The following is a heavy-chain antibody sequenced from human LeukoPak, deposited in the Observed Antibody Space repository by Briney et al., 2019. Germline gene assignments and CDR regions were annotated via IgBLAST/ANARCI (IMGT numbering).Heavy chain of an antibody. J-gene: IGHJ6*03. CDR2: INWNGGST. CDR1: GFTFDDYG. CDR3: ASASCYTIRGSCLGYYMDV. V-gene: IGHV3-20*04. D-gene: IGHD2-2*02. Sequence: RPGGSLRLSCAASGFTFDDYGMSWVRQAAGKGLEWVSGINWNGGSTGYADSVKGRFNISRDNAKNSLYLQMNSLRAEDTALYYCASASCYTIRGSCLGYYMDVWGKGTTVTVSS.